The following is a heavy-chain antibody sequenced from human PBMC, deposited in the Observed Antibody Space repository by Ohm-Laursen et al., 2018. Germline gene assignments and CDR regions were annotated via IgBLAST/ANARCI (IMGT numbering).Heavy chain of an antibody. CDR3: ARDPVRGLTDY. CDR2: IKQDGTEK. D-gene: IGHD3-16*01. J-gene: IGHJ4*02. CDR1: GFTFRWYA. Sequence: SLRLSCAASGFTFRWYAMSWVRQAPGKGLEWVASIKQDGTEKHYVESMQGRFTTSRDNAKNSLYLQMNSLRAEDTAVYHCARDPVRGLTDYWGQGTLVTVSS. V-gene: IGHV3-7*01.